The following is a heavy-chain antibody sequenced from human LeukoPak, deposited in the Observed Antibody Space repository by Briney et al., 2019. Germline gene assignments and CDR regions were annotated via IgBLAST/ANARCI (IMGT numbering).Heavy chain of an antibody. CDR2: VFYNGKT. J-gene: IGHJ4*02. CDR1: GYSVSSSDYY. CDR3: ARIFDS. Sequence: KSSETLPLTCSVSGYSVSSSDYYWGWIRQSPGTGLEWIGDVFYNGKTNYNPSLRSRVTISIDTSRNQFSLRLTSVTAADTAVYYCARIFDSWGQGTLVTVSS. V-gene: IGHV4-39*07.